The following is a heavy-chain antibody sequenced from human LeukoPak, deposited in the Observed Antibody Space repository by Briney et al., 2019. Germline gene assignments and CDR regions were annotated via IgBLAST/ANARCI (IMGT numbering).Heavy chain of an antibody. CDR3: ARSSPPTYYHFYYYMDV. CDR1: GYTFTGYY. Sequence: ASVIVSCKASGYTFTGYYMHWVRQAPGQGLEWMGWINPNSGGAKYAQNFQGRVIMTTDTSISTAYMELTSLRSDDTAVYYCARSSPPTYYHFYYYMDVWGKGSTVTVSS. D-gene: IGHD6-13*01. J-gene: IGHJ6*03. CDR2: INPNSGGA. V-gene: IGHV1-2*02.